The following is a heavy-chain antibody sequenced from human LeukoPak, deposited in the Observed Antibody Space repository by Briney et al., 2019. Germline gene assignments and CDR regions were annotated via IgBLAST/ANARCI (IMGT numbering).Heavy chain of an antibody. D-gene: IGHD6-13*01. Sequence: SETLSLTCAVYGGSFSGYYWSWIRQPPGKGLEWIGEINHSGSTNYSPSLKSRVTISVDTSKNQFSLKLSSVTAADTAVYYCARGSGAAGVDYWGQGTLVTVSS. CDR1: GGSFSGYY. J-gene: IGHJ4*02. CDR3: ARGSGAAGVDY. V-gene: IGHV4-34*01. CDR2: INHSGST.